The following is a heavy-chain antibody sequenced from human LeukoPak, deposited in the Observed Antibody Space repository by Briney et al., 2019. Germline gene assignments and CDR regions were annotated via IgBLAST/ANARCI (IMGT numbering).Heavy chain of an antibody. V-gene: IGHV4-39*01. CDR3: ARHLNNCGDDCYIFDY. CDR1: GGSISSSGYY. CDR2: IYYSGHT. D-gene: IGHD2-21*01. J-gene: IGHJ4*02. Sequence: SETLSLTCIVSGGSISSSGYYWGWIRQSPGEGLEWIGSIYYSGHTYYNSSLRSRAAISVDTSKNQFSLRVSSVTAADTAVYYCARHLNNCGDDCYIFDYWGQGTVVTVSS.